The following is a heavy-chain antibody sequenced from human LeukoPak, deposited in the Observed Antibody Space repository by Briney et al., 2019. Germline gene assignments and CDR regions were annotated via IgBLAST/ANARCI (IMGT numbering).Heavy chain of an antibody. D-gene: IGHD3-9*01. CDR1: GFTFSSYA. V-gene: IGHV3-30*04. J-gene: IGHJ4*02. CDR2: ISYDGSNK. CDR3: ARDRDDILTGYYSGGPTDY. Sequence: PGGSLRLSCAASGFTFSSYAMHWVRQAPGKGLEWVAVISYDGSNKYYADSVKGRFTISRDNSKNTLYLQMNSLRAEDTAVYYCARDRDDILTGYYSGGPTDYWGQGTLVTDSS.